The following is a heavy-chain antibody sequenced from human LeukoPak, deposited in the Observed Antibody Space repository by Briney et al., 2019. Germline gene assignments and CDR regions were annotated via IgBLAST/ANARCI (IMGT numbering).Heavy chain of an antibody. CDR3: AKARGRITMIVVVSAFDI. V-gene: IGHV3-23*01. CDR2: ISGSGGST. CDR1: GFTFSSYA. D-gene: IGHD3-22*01. J-gene: IGHJ3*02. Sequence: GGSLRLSCAASGFTFSSYAVSWVRQAPGKGLEWVSAISGSGGSTYYADSVKGRFTISRDNSKNTLYLQMNSLRAEDTAVYYCAKARGRITMIVVVSAFDIWGQGTMVTVSS.